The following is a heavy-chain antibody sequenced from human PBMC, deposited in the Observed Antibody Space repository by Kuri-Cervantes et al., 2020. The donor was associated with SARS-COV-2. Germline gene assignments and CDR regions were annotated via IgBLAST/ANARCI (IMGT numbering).Heavy chain of an antibody. V-gene: IGHV2-5*05. D-gene: IGHD2-15*01. Sequence: SGTTLVKPTESFTLTCNFSWFSFSTSAVGVGWLRQPPGKALEWLALIYWDDDEPYGPSLKSRLTITKDTSKNQVVLTMTNMDPLDTATYYCAHSPEVVAANWFDFWGQGTLVTVSS. J-gene: IGHJ5*01. CDR1: WFSFSTSAVG. CDR3: AHSPEVVAANWFDF. CDR2: IYWDDDE.